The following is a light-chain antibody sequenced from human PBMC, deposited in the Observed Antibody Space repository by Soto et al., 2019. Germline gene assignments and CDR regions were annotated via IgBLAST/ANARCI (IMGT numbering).Light chain of an antibody. Sequence: DSPMTQPPASLSASVGDRIPITCRASQSISSYLNWYQQKPGKAPRLLIYGASSLHSGVPSRFSGSGSGTDFTLTISSLQPEDFATYYCQQCDSSPLTFGQGTKVDI. CDR3: QQCDSSPLT. CDR1: QSISSY. CDR2: GAS. J-gene: IGKJ1*01. V-gene: IGKV1-39*01.